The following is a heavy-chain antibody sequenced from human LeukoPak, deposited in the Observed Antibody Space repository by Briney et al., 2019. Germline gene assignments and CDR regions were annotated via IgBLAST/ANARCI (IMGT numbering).Heavy chain of an antibody. CDR2: ISYDGSNK. CDR1: GFTFSSYA. D-gene: IGHD3-10*01. CDR3: ARDRPMVREVIPWYFDL. J-gene: IGHJ2*01. V-gene: IGHV3-30-3*01. Sequence: PGRSLRLSCAASGFTFSSYAMHWVRQAPGKGLEWVAVISYDGSNKYYADSVKGRFTISRDNSKNTLYLQMNSLRTEDTAVYYCARDRPMVREVIPWYFDLWGRGTLVTVSS.